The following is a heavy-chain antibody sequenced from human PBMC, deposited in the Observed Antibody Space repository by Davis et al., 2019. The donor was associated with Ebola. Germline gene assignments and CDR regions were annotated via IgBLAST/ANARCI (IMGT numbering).Heavy chain of an antibody. CDR2: ITSSSGTI. J-gene: IGHJ4*02. V-gene: IGHV3-48*02. Sequence: PGGSLRLSCAASGFTFSSYDMNWVRQAPGKGLEWVSYITSSSGTIYYADSVKGRFTISRDKAKNSLYLQMNSLRDEDTAVYYCATNTLSGDYVDYWGQGALVTVSS. D-gene: IGHD2-2*02. CDR1: GFTFSSYD. CDR3: ATNTLSGDYVDY.